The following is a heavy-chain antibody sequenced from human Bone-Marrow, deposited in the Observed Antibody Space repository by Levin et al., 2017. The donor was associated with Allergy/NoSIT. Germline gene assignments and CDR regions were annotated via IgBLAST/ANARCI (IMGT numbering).Heavy chain of an antibody. V-gene: IGHV3-21*06. CDR1: GFSLSDYT. J-gene: IGHJ5*02. CDR2: ISGSSSYI. D-gene: IGHD3-9*01. CDR3: ARDQDYGFLTGLGWFDP. Sequence: GGSLRLSCLGSGFSLSDYTMNWVRQAPGKGLEWVASISGSSSYIFYADSIKGRFTVSRDNSKNSVYMQMSSLSADDTAVYFCARDQDYGFLTGLGWFDPWGQGTQVTVSS.